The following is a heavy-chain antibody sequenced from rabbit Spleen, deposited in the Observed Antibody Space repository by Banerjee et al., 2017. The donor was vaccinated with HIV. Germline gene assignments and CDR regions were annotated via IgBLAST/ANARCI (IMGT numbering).Heavy chain of an antibody. CDR2: IDPVFGIT. D-gene: IGHD4-1*01. CDR1: GFDFSSYG. J-gene: IGHJ4*01. Sequence: QSLEESGGDLVQPGGSLKLSCKASGFDFSSYGVSWVRQAPGKGLEWIGYIDPVFGITYYANWVNGRFTISSHNAQNTLFLQLNSLTAADTATYFCVREVAAKFNLWGPGTLVTVS. CDR3: VREVAAKFNL. V-gene: IGHV1S7*01.